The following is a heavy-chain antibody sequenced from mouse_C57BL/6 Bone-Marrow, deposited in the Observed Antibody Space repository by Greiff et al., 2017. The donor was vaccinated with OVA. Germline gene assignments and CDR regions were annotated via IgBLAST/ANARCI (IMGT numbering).Heavy chain of an antibody. CDR1: GFTFTDYY. J-gene: IGHJ4*01. D-gene: IGHD3-2*02. V-gene: IGHV7-3*01. Sequence: EVKVVESGGGLVQPGGSLSLSCAASGFTFTDYYMSWVRQPPGKALEWLGFIRNKANGYTTEYSASVKGRFTISRDNSQSILYLQMNALRAEDSATYYGARYISSGFYAMDYWGQGTSVTVSS. CDR2: IRNKANGYTT. CDR3: ARYISSGFYAMDY.